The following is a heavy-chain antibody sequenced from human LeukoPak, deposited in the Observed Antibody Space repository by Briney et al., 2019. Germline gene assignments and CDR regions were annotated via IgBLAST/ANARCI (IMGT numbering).Heavy chain of an antibody. J-gene: IGHJ4*02. CDR1: GGSFSGSY. Sequence: SETLSLTCTVYGGSFSGSYWGWIRQPPGKGLEWIGEINHSGSTNYNPSLKSRVTISVDTSKNQFSLKLSSVTAADTAVYYCAREGPLYCSSTSCYTSEVDYWGQGTLVTVSS. CDR2: INHSGST. V-gene: IGHV4-34*01. D-gene: IGHD2-2*02. CDR3: AREGPLYCSSTSCYTSEVDY.